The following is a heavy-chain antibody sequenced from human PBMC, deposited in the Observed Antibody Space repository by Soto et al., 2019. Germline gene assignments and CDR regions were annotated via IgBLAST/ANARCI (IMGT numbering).Heavy chain of an antibody. CDR3: AKRYGSGSYRDFNSYYGMDI. CDR2: ISPTGEQR. V-gene: IGHV3-23*01. J-gene: IGHJ6*02. D-gene: IGHD3-10*01. Sequence: GGSLRLSCAASRFTFLNYGMSWVRQGPGKGLEWVSGISPTGEQRFYVDSVKGRFFISRDNSQNTLSLEMSNLRADDTAVYYCAKRYGSGSYRDFNSYYGMDIWGQGTSVTVSS. CDR1: RFTFLNYG.